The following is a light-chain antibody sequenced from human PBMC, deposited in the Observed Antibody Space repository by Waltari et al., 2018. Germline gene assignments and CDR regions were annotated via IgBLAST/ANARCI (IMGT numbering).Light chain of an antibody. J-gene: IGLJ1*01. CDR2: EVV. CDR3: YSYTGSSTPWV. Sequence: QSALTQPASVSGSPGQSITISCTGTSSDVGAYDHVSWFQQHPGKAPKLLSFEVVNRPSGCPSRFLGPRSGNTASLTRFGLQAEDEADYFCYSYTGSSTPWVFGTGTKVTVL. V-gene: IGLV2-14*01. CDR1: SSDVGAYDH.